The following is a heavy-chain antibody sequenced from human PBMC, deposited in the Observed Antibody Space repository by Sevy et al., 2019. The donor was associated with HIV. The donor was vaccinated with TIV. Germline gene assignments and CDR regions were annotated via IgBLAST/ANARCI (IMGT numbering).Heavy chain of an antibody. D-gene: IGHD6-13*01. CDR2: IQSDGSNK. CDR1: GFSFRSYG. J-gene: IGHJ5*02. V-gene: IGHV3-30*02. Sequence: GGSLRLSCAASGFSFRSYGLHWVRQAPGKGLEWVAFIQSDGSNKYYADSVKGRFTISRDNAKNSLYLQMNSLRAEDTAVYYCARGESSWYNWFDPWGQGTLVTVS. CDR3: ARGESSWYNWFDP.